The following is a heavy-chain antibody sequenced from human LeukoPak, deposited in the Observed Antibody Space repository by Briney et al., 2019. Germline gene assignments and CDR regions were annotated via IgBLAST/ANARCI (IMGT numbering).Heavy chain of an antibody. Sequence: SETLSLTCTVSGGSISSYYWSWIRQPPGKGLEWIGYIYYSGSTNYNPSLKSRVTISVDTSKNQFSLKLSSVTAADTAVYYCARGSGDGYNPFDYWGQGTLVTVSS. CDR3: ARGSGDGYNPFDY. J-gene: IGHJ4*02. CDR2: IYYSGST. V-gene: IGHV4-59*01. CDR1: GGSISSYY. D-gene: IGHD5-24*01.